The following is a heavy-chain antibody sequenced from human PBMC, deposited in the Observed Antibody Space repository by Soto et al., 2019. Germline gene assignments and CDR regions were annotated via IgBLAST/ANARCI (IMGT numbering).Heavy chain of an antibody. J-gene: IGHJ4*02. CDR2: ISGSGGST. D-gene: IGHD1-26*01. V-gene: IGHV3-23*01. Sequence: RGSLRLSCAASGFTFSSYGMSWFRQAPGKGLEWVSSISGSGGSTYYADSVKGRFTISRDNSKNTLYLQMNSLRAEDTAVYYCAKASAPGGTYFPLWFWGQGTLVTVSS. CDR1: GFTFSSYG. CDR3: AKASAPGGTYFPLWF.